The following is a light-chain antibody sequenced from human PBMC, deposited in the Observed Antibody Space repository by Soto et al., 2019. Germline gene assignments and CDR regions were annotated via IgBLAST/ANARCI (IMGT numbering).Light chain of an antibody. Sequence: DVQMTRSPSTPSASVGDRVTITCRASQSISSWLAWYQQKPGKAPKLLIYKASSLESGVPSRFSGSGSGTEFTLTISSLQPDDFATYYCQQYNSYSPKTFGQGTKVDVK. V-gene: IGKV1-5*03. CDR2: KAS. CDR1: QSISSW. J-gene: IGKJ1*01. CDR3: QQYNSYSPKT.